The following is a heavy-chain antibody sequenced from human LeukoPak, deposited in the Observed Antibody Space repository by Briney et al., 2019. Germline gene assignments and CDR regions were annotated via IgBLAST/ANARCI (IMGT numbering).Heavy chain of an antibody. J-gene: IGHJ4*02. CDR2: ISAYNGNT. V-gene: IGHV1-18*04. CDR3: ARDWGVKYSSSSFEY. Sequence: ASVKVSCKASGYTFTNYYIHWVRQAPGQGLEWMGWISAYNGNTNYAQKLQGRVTMTTDTSTTTAYMELRSLRSDDTAVYYCARDWGVKYSSSSFEYWGQGTLVTVSS. D-gene: IGHD6-6*01. CDR1: GYTFTNYY.